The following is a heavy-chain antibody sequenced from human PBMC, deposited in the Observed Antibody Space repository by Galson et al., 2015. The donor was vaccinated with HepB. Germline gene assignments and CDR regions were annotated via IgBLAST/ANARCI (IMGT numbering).Heavy chain of an antibody. CDR1: GDSISSSHW. Sequence: SETLSLTCAVSGDSISSSHWWNWVRQPPGKGLECIGEIYHSGITNYNPYLKSRVTMFVDKSKNQFSLKLSSVTAADTAVYYCARGYYGSGRLDYWGQGTLVTVSS. V-gene: IGHV4-4*02. CDR2: IYHSGIT. D-gene: IGHD3-10*01. J-gene: IGHJ4*02. CDR3: ARGYYGSGRLDY.